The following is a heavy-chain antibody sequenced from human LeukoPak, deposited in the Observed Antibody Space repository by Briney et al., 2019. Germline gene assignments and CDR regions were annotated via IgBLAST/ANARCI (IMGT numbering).Heavy chain of an antibody. V-gene: IGHV4-31*03. CDR2: IYYTGST. Sequence: SETLSLTCTVSGGSTSSGCYYWSWIRQHPGKGLEWTGYIYYTGSTYYNPSLKSRVTISVDTSKNQFSLKLSSVTAADTAVYYWARAKTRNYFDGYVIWGQRTMVTVSS. J-gene: IGHJ3*02. CDR1: GGSTSSGCYY. D-gene: IGHD3-9*01. CDR3: ARAKTRNYFDGYVI.